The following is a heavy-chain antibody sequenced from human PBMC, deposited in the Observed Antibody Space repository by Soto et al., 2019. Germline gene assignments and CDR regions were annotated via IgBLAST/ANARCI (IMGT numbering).Heavy chain of an antibody. CDR3: ARDPTP. J-gene: IGHJ5*02. CDR2: IYNSGSS. Sequence: QVQLQESGPGLVKPSQTLSLTCTVSGGSISSGGYYWSWIRQHPGKGLEWIGYIYNSGSSYYNPSLQSRVTISADTSKHQFSLKLSSLTAADPAVYYCARDPTPWGQGTLFTVSS. CDR1: GGSISSGGYY. V-gene: IGHV4-31*03.